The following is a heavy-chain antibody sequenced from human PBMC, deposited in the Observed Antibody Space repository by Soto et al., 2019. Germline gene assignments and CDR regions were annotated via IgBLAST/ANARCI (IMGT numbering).Heavy chain of an antibody. D-gene: IGHD2-2*01. V-gene: IGHV4-59*08. J-gene: IGHJ4*02. CDR2: IYSFGST. Sequence: SETLSLTCTVSSGSISPYYWSWIRQPPGKGLEWIGYIYSFGSTNYNASLESRVSMSVDTSKNQVSLKLTSVTAADTAVYFCARHRSTVSLLDYWGLGTLVTVSS. CDR1: SGSISPYY. CDR3: ARHRSTVSLLDY.